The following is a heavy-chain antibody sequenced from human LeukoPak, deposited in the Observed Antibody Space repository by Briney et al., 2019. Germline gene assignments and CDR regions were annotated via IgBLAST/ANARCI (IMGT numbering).Heavy chain of an antibody. D-gene: IGHD3-22*01. CDR2: IYYSGST. Sequence: PSETLSLTCTVSGGSISSGDYYWSWIRQPPGKGLEWIGYIYYSGSTYYNPSLKSRVTISVDTSKNQFSLKLSSVTAADTAVYYCARENYDSSGYWDYWGQGTLVTVSS. CDR3: ARENYDSSGYWDY. CDR1: GGSISSGDYY. V-gene: IGHV4-30-4*01. J-gene: IGHJ4*02.